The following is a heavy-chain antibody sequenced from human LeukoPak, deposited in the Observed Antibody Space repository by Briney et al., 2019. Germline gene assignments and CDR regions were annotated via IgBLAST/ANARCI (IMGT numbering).Heavy chain of an antibody. J-gene: IGHJ4*02. CDR3: AGEQGGSFLFDY. CDR2: IDTYHADT. Sequence: GASVKVSCKTSGYTFRSFGITWVRRAPGQGLEWMGWIDTYHADTKSAQKFQGRLTMTTDTSTSTAYLELRSLTSEDTAVYYCAGEQGGSFLFDYWGQGTVVTVSS. CDR1: GYTFRSFG. V-gene: IGHV1-18*01. D-gene: IGHD5-12*01.